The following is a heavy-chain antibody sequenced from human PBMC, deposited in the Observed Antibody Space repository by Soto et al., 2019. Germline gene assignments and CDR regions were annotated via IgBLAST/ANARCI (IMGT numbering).Heavy chain of an antibody. D-gene: IGHD3-10*01. V-gene: IGHV3-74*01. J-gene: IGHJ4*02. Sequence: GRPTRLSWAASGITFSSYGMRWVRQATGKGLVWVSRINSDGSSTSYADSVKGRFTISRDNAKNTLYLQMNSLRAEDTAVYYCARDLADYYGSGSPDYWGQGTLVTVSS. CDR1: GITFSSYG. CDR3: ARDLADYYGSGSPDY. CDR2: INSDGSST.